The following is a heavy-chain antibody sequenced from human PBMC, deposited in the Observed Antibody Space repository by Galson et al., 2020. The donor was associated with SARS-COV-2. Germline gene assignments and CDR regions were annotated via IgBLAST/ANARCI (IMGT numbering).Heavy chain of an antibody. CDR1: VFSLTTSAVS. CDR2: IYLDDGE. J-gene: IGHJ3*01. V-gene: IGHV2-5*02. D-gene: IGHD2-21*01. CDR3: AHRRSDSDDGGDDGDLYFSAFDV. Sequence: SGPTLVILTQTLTLTCTFSVFSLTTSAVSVGWIRQPPGHALEWLANIYLDDGERNSPALKSRLTITKDTAKNQVDLTMTNMDPVDTGTYYCAHRRSDSDDGGDDGDLYFSAFDVWGQGTMVTVSA.